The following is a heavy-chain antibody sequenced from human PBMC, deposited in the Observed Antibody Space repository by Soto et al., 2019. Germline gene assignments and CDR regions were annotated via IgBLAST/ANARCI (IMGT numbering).Heavy chain of an antibody. J-gene: IGHJ3*02. Sequence: PSETMSLTCTVSGGSISSGDYYWSWIRQPPGKGLEWIGYIYYSGSTYYNPSLKSRVTISVDTSKNQFSLKLSSVTAADTAVYYCARVLEYSSSSVAFDIWGQGTMVTVSS. V-gene: IGHV4-30-4*01. CDR1: GGSISSGDYY. D-gene: IGHD6-6*01. CDR2: IYYSGST. CDR3: ARVLEYSSSSVAFDI.